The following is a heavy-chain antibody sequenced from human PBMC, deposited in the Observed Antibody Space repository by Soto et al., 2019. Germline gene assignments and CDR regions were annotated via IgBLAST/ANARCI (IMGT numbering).Heavy chain of an antibody. Sequence: SDTLSLTFNFSGGTISSYYWSWIRQPPGKGLEWIGYIYYSGSTNYNPSLKSRVTISVDTSKNQFSLKLSSVTAADTAVYYCARASDYYGSVDYWGQGTLVTVS. CDR1: GGTISSYY. CDR3: ARASDYYGSVDY. V-gene: IGHV4-59*01. J-gene: IGHJ4*02. CDR2: IYYSGST. D-gene: IGHD3-10*01.